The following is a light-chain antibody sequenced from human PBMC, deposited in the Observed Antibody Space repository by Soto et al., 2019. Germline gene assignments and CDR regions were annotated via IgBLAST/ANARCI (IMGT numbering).Light chain of an antibody. CDR3: QQYGRSPYT. J-gene: IGKJ2*01. CDR2: GAS. V-gene: IGKV3-20*01. CDR1: QSVSSSN. Sequence: EIVLTQSPGTLSLSPGERATLSCRASQSVSSSNLAWYQQKPGQAPRLLIYGASSRATGIPDRFSGSGSGTDFTLTISRLEPEDFVVYYCQQYGRSPYTFGQGTKLEIK.